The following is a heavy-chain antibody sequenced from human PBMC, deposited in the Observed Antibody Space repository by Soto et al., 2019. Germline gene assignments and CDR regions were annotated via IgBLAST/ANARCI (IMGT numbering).Heavy chain of an antibody. CDR1: GGSISSGDYY. CDR3: ASQRAGVVVAATGHYYYYGMDV. D-gene: IGHD2-15*01. Sequence: QVQLQESGPGLVKPSQTLSLTCTVSGGSISSGDYYWSWIRQPPGKGLEWIGYIYYSGSTYYNPSLKSRVTISVETSKNQFSLKLSSVTAADTAVYYCASQRAGVVVAATGHYYYYGMDVWGQGTTVTVSS. J-gene: IGHJ6*02. CDR2: IYYSGST. V-gene: IGHV4-30-4*01.